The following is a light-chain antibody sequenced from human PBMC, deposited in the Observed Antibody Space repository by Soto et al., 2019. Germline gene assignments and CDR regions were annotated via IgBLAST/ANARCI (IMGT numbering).Light chain of an antibody. V-gene: IGKV4-1*01. CDR1: QAVLYSGNNKNY. CDR3: HQYNTPPAT. Sequence: DIVMTQSPDSLAVSLGERATINCKSSQAVLYSGNNKNYIAWYQQKPGQPPKLLIYWASTRESGVPDRFSGSGSGTDFTLTISSLQAEDVAVYYCHQYNTPPATFGGGTKVEIK. CDR2: WAS. J-gene: IGKJ4*01.